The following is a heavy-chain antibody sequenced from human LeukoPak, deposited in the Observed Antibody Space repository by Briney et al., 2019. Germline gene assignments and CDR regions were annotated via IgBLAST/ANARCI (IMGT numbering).Heavy chain of an antibody. CDR3: ARSPPSSSWYDWYFDL. V-gene: IGHV1-18*01. Sequence: ASVKVSCKASGYTFTSYGISWVRQAPGQGLGWMGWISAYNGNTNYAQKLQGRVTMTTDTSTSTAYMELRSPRSDDTAVYYCARSPPSSSWYDWYFDLWGRGTLVTVSS. D-gene: IGHD6-13*01. CDR1: GYTFTSYG. CDR2: ISAYNGNT. J-gene: IGHJ2*01.